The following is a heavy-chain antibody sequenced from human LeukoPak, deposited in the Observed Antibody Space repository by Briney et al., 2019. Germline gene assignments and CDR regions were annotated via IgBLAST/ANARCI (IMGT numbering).Heavy chain of an antibody. CDR2: ISGSGGST. CDR1: GFTFSSYA. Sequence: PGGSLRLSCAASGFTFSSYAMSWVRQAPGKGLEWVSAISGSGGSTYYADSVKGRFTISRDNSKNTLYLQMNSLRAEDTAVYYCAGTNSSGWYGSRNWFDPWGQGTLVTVSS. V-gene: IGHV3-23*01. J-gene: IGHJ5*02. CDR3: AGTNSSGWYGSRNWFDP. D-gene: IGHD6-19*01.